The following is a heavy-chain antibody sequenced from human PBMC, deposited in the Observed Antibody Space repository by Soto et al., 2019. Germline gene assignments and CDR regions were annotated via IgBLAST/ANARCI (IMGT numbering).Heavy chain of an antibody. CDR2: ISYDGSNK. V-gene: IGHV3-30-3*01. CDR1: GFTFSSYA. J-gene: IGHJ6*02. Sequence: GGSLRLSCAASGFTFSSYAMHWVRQAPGKGLEWVAVISYDGSNKYYADSVKGRFTISGDNSKNTLYLQMNSLRAEDTAVYYCARGGVRYFDWLLSNYYYYYGMDVWGQGTTVTVSS. CDR3: ARGGVRYFDWLLSNYYYYYGMDV. D-gene: IGHD3-9*01.